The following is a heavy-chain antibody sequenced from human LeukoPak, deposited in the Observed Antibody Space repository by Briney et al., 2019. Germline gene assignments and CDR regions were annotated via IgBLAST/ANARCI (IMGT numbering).Heavy chain of an antibody. V-gene: IGHV4-59*12. CDR2: IYYTGST. CDR3: ARNPLDDAFDI. D-gene: IGHD1-1*01. Sequence: SETLSLTCTVSGGSISSYYWSWIRQPPGKGLEWIGYIYYTGSTDYSPSLKSRVTISVDTSKNQFSLKLSSVTAADTAVYYCARNPLDDAFDIWGQGTMVTVSS. J-gene: IGHJ3*02. CDR1: GGSISSYY.